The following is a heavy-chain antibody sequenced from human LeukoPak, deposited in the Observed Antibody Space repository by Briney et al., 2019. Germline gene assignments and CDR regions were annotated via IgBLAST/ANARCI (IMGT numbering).Heavy chain of an antibody. V-gene: IGHV1-58*02. Sequence: GTSVKVSCKASGFTFTSSAMQWVRQARGQRLEWIGWIVVGSGNTNYAQKFQERVTITRDMSTSTAYMELSSLRSEDTAVYYCARGIAARLNAFDIWGQGTMVTVSS. J-gene: IGHJ3*02. CDR2: IVVGSGNT. CDR1: GFTFTSSA. CDR3: ARGIAARLNAFDI. D-gene: IGHD6-6*01.